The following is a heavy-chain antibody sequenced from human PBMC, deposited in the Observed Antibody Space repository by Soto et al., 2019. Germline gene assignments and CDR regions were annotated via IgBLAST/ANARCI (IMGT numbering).Heavy chain of an antibody. CDR2: INGAGSTT. Sequence: EVQLVESGGGLVQPGGSLRLSCAASGFTFSNYWTHWVRQAPGKGLVWVSRINGAGSTTTYADFVKGRFTISRDNAKNTIYLQMDSLGADDTAVYYCTRGGTSATYWGLFDYWGQGALVTVSS. V-gene: IGHV3-74*01. CDR1: GFTFSNYW. D-gene: IGHD7-27*01. CDR3: TRGGTSATYWGLFDY. J-gene: IGHJ4*02.